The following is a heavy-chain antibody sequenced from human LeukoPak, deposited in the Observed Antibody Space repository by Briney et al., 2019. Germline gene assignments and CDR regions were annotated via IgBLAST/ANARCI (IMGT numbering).Heavy chain of an antibody. D-gene: IGHD1-26*01. CDR3: ARDTDGSLDY. V-gene: IGHV3-7*01. CDR2: IKQDGSTK. Sequence: PGGSLRLSCAASGFTSTNSWMAWVRQAPGKGLEWVANIKQDGSTKHYADSLKGRFTISRDNPKNSLYLQMNSLRADDTAVYYCARDTDGSLDYWGRGILVTVAS. J-gene: IGHJ4*02. CDR1: GFTSTNSW.